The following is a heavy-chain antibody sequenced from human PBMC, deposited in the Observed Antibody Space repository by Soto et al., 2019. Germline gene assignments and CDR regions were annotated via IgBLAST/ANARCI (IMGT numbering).Heavy chain of an antibody. J-gene: IGHJ6*02. CDR1: GGTFSSYA. CDR2: IIPIFGTA. V-gene: IGHV1-69*06. Sequence: SVKVSCKASGGTFSSYAISWVRQAPGQGLEWMGGIIPIFGTANYAQKFQGRVTITADKSTSTAYMELSSLRSEDTAVYYCARELITMIVVRPSYYYGMDVWGQGTTVTVSS. D-gene: IGHD3-22*01. CDR3: ARELITMIVVRPSYYYGMDV.